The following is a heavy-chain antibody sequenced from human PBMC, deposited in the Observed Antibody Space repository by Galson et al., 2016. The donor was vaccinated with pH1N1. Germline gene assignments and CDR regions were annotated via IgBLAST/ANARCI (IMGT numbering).Heavy chain of an antibody. CDR2: ISGRGDSV. Sequence: SLRLSCAASGFTFSNYAMSWVRQAPGKGLEWVSAISGRGDSVYYAGSVKGRFTISRDNAKNTLYLQMNSLRGDDTAVYYCATGGSVTDRPWYFDGLDVWGQGATVTVSS. CDR1: GFTFSNYA. D-gene: IGHD3-10*01. J-gene: IGHJ6*02. V-gene: IGHV3-23*01. CDR3: ATGGSVTDRPWYFDGLDV.